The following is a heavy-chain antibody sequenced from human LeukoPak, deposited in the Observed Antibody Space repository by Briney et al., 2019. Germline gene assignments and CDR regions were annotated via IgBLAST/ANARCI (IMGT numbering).Heavy chain of an antibody. Sequence: SSETLSLTCTVSGGSISDSSHYWGWIRQPPGKGLEWIGTIYYSGSAYNPSLKSRVTVSVDTSKNQFSLKLTSVTAADTAVYYCARHGSGSFYTWFDPWGQGTLVTVSS. CDR2: IYYSGSA. D-gene: IGHD1-26*01. CDR3: ARHGSGSFYTWFDP. CDR1: GGSISDSSHY. V-gene: IGHV4-39*01. J-gene: IGHJ5*02.